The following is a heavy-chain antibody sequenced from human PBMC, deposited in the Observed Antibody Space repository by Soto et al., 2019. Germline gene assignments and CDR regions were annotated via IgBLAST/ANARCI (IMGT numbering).Heavy chain of an antibody. J-gene: IGHJ5*02. Sequence: EVQLLESGGGLVQPGGSLRLSCAASGFSFSSCAMSWVRQAPGKGLEWVSAISGGGGATYYADSVKGGCTISGDNSNKTQHVEMRSLRAEDTAGYYWAKHEKTGSGSGYYLTWGEEMLV. V-gene: IGHV3-23*01. D-gene: IGHD1-26*01. CDR2: ISGGGGAT. CDR3: AKHEKTGSGSGYYLT. CDR1: GFSFSSCA.